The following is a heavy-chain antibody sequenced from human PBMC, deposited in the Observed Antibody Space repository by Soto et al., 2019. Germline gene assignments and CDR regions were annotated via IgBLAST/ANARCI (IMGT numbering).Heavy chain of an antibody. CDR3: ARDFGHGYYLDY. D-gene: IGHD3-3*01. CDR2: ITDSSDTV. CDR1: GFCFSNYN. V-gene: IGHV3-48*02. Sequence: LRLSCVASGFCFSNYNMSWVRQAPGKGLEWVSYITDSSDTVHYADSVRGRFTISRDNAESSLYLQMNSLRDEDTAVYFCARDFGHGYYLDYWGRGTLVTVS. J-gene: IGHJ4*02.